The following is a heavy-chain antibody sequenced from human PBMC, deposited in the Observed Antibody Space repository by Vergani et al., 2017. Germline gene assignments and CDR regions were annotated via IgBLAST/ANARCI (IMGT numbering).Heavy chain of an antibody. CDR1: GFTFTSSA. J-gene: IGHJ3*02. CDR3: AAVGSAPITMVRGVAFDI. D-gene: IGHD3-10*01. CDR2: IVVCSGIT. Sequence: QMQLVQSGPEVKKPGTSVKVSCKASGFTFTSSAVQWVRQARGQRLEWIGWIVVCSGITNYAQKFQERVTITRDMSTSKAYMELSSLRSEDTAMYYCAAVGSAPITMVRGVAFDIWGQGTMVTVSS. V-gene: IGHV1-58*01.